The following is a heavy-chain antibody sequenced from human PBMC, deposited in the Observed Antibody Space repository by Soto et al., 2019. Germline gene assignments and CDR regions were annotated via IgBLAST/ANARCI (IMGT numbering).Heavy chain of an antibody. J-gene: IGHJ5*02. V-gene: IGHV2-5*02. CDR3: AHTPYDFWSVKWFDP. CDR1: GFSLSTSGVG. CDR2: IYWDDDK. D-gene: IGHD3-3*01. Sequence: SGPTLVNPTQTLTLTCTFSGFSLSTSGVGVGRIRQPPGKALEWLALIYWDDDKRYSPSLKSRLTITKDTSKNQVVPTMTNMDPVDSATYFCAHTPYDFWSVKWFDPWGQGTLVTVSS.